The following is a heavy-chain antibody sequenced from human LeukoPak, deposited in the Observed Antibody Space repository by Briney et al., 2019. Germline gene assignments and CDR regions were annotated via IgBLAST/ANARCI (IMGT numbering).Heavy chain of an antibody. CDR2: IYYSGST. CDR3: ARSGYSSSWYVGYFDY. V-gene: IGHV4-59*08. CDR1: GGSISSYY. D-gene: IGHD6-13*01. Sequence: PSKTLSLTCTVSGGSISSYYWSWIRQPPGKGLEWIGYIYYSGSTNYNPSLKSRVTISVDTSKNQFSLKLSSVTAADTAVYYCARSGYSSSWYVGYFDYWGQGTLVTVSS. J-gene: IGHJ4*02.